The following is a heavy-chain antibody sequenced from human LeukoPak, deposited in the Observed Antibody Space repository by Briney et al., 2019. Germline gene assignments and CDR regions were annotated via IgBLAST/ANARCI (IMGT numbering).Heavy chain of an antibody. CDR3: VKDAAAAGTASDY. CDR2: ISGNGGST. J-gene: IGHJ4*02. CDR1: GFTFSSYA. V-gene: IGHV3-64D*06. Sequence: GGSLRLSCSASGFTFSSYAMHWVRRAPGKGLEYVSAISGNGGSTYYADSVKGRFTISRDNPKNTLYLQMSSLRAEDTAVYYCVKDAAAAGTASDYWGQGTLVTVSS. D-gene: IGHD6-13*01.